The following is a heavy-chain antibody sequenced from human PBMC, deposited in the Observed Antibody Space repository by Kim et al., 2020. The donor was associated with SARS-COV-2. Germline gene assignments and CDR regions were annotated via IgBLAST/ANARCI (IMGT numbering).Heavy chain of an antibody. Sequence: GGSLRLSCAASGFTFSTYGMYWVRQAPGKGLEWVALISYDGSNEYYADSVKGRFXISRDXPKNTXDLQXNSLRXEDTALFYCAKALLXGVNXYYYGXDVWXXGTTXXVSX. J-gene: IGHJ6*01. V-gene: IGHV3-30*18. D-gene: IGHD3-10*01. CDR2: ISYDGSNE. CDR3: AKALLXGVNXYYYGXDV. CDR1: GFTFSTYG.